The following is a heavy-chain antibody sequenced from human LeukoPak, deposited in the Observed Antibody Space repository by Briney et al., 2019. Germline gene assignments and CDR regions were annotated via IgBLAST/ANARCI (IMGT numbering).Heavy chain of an antibody. D-gene: IGHD3-10*01. J-gene: IGHJ4*02. CDR3: AAGAGTTRY. CDR1: GLTFYDYA. V-gene: IGHV3-9*01. Sequence: GGSLRLSCAASGLTFYDYAMHWVRQAPGKGLEWVSGITWNSGSIAYADSVKGRFTISRDNAKNSLYLQVNSLRSEDTALYYCAAGAGTTRYWGQGTLVTVSS. CDR2: ITWNSGSI.